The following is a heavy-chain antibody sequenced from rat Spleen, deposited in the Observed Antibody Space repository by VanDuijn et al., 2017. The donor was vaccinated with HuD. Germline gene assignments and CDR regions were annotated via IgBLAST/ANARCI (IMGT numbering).Heavy chain of an antibody. CDR3: TREDVYYGLGEVYFDY. J-gene: IGHJ2*01. V-gene: IGHV2-19*01. CDR1: GFSLTDYN. D-gene: IGHD1-6*01. Sequence: QVQLKESGPGLVQPSQTLSLICTVSGFSLTDYNIHWLRQPPGKGLEWMGRIQNGGNTDYTSALKSRLSISRDTSKSQIFLKMNSLQTEDTAIYFCTREDVYYGLGEVYFDYWGQGVMVTVSS. CDR2: IQNGGNT.